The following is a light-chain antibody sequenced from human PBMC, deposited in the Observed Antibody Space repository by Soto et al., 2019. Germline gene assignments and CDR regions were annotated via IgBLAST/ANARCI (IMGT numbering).Light chain of an antibody. J-gene: IGKJ1*01. Sequence: DIQMTQSPFTLSASVGERVTITCLASQRISSWLAWYQQQAGRAPKHLIYDASTLESGVPSRFSGSGSGTEFTLTITSLQPDDFSTYYCQQYNTYPEPFGQGTKVDI. CDR3: QQYNTYPEP. V-gene: IGKV1-5*01. CDR1: QRISSW. CDR2: DAS.